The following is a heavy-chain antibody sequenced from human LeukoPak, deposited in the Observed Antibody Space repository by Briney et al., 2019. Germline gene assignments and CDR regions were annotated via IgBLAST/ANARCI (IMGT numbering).Heavy chain of an antibody. D-gene: IGHD3-22*01. CDR2: INTNSGGT. CDR3: ARHYYDSSGYYDAFDI. J-gene: IGHJ3*02. Sequence: GASVKVSCKASGYTFTSYYMHWVRQAPGQGLEWMGWINTNSGGTNYAQKFQGRVTMTRDTSISTAYMELSRLRSDDTAVYYCARHYYDSSGYYDAFDIWGQGTMVTVSS. V-gene: IGHV1-2*02. CDR1: GYTFTSYY.